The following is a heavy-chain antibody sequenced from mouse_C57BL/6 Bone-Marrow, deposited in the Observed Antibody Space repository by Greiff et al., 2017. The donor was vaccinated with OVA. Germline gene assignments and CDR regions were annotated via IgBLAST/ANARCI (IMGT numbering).Heavy chain of an antibody. CDR1: GYTFTDYY. CDR3: ARWGRGDY. Sequence: VQLKQSGPVLVKPGASVKMSCKASGYTFTDYYMNWVKQSHGKSLEWIGVINPYNGGTSYNQKFKGKATLTVDKSSRTAYMELNSLTSEDSAVYYCARWGRGDYWGQGTTLTVSS. D-gene: IGHD3-3*01. V-gene: IGHV1-19*01. J-gene: IGHJ2*01. CDR2: INPYNGGT.